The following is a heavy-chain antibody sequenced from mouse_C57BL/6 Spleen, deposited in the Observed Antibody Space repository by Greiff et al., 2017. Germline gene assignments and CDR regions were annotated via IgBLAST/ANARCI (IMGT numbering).Heavy chain of an antibody. V-gene: IGHV1-62-2*01. CDR3: ARHEEGALLGPMDY. J-gene: IGHJ4*01. CDR2: FYPGSGSL. Sequence: QVQLHQSGAELVKPGASVKLSCKASGYTFTESTIHWVKQRSGPGLARLGWFYPGSGSLKYNEKFKDKGTLTADKSSSTVYMVLSRVTSEDSAVYFCARHEEGALLGPMDYWGQGTSVTGSS. D-gene: IGHD2-1*01. CDR1: GYTFTEST.